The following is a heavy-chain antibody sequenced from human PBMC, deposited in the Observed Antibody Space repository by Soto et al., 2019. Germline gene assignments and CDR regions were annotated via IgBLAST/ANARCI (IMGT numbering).Heavy chain of an antibody. J-gene: IGHJ6*02. CDR3: AKDQSVATIKGNGMDV. CDR2: ISYDGSNK. V-gene: IGHV3-30*18. Sequence: PVGSLRLSCAASGFTFSSYGMHWVRKAPGKGLEWVAVISYDGSNKYYVDSVKGRFTISRDNSKNTLYLQMNSLRAEDTAVYYCAKDQSVATIKGNGMDVWSQGTTVTVSS. CDR1: GFTFSSYG. D-gene: IGHD5-12*01.